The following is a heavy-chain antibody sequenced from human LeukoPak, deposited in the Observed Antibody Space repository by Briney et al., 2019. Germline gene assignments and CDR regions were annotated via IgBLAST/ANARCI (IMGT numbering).Heavy chain of an antibody. Sequence: PGGSLILSCAAAGFSFSSYAMHWVRQAPGKGLEWVAVISYDGSNKYYADSVKGRFTISRDNSKNTLYLQMNSLRAEDTAVYYCASGTIVGARGADNWGQGTLVTVSS. CDR1: GFSFSSYA. J-gene: IGHJ4*02. CDR2: ISYDGSNK. D-gene: IGHD1-26*01. CDR3: ASGTIVGARGADN. V-gene: IGHV3-30-3*01.